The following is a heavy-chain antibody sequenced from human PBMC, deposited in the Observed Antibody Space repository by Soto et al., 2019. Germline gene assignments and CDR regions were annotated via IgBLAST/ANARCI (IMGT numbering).Heavy chain of an antibody. D-gene: IGHD3-16*02. CDR3: ARVVGNYDYIWGSYRYTNWFDP. CDR2: INHSGST. Sequence: PSETLSLTCAVYGGSFSGYYWSWIRQPPGKGLEWIGEINHSGSTNYNPSLKSRVTISVDTSKNQFSLKLSSVTAADTAVYYCARVVGNYDYIWGSYRYTNWFDPWGQGTLVTVSS. CDR1: GGSFSGYY. J-gene: IGHJ5*02. V-gene: IGHV4-34*01.